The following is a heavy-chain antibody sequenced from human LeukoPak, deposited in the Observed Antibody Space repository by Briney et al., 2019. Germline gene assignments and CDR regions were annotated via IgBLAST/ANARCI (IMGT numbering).Heavy chain of an antibody. CDR3: VRDGDDFNFDY. D-gene: IGHD5-24*01. V-gene: IGHV3-74*01. CDR2: VIRDGSFT. CDR1: GFTFRRYW. Sequence: GGSLRLSCAASGFTFRRYWMHWVRQAPGKGLEWVSRVIRDGSFTNYADSVKGRFTISRDNAKNTLYLQMSSLRAEDTAVDFCVRDGDDFNFDYWGQGSLATVSS. J-gene: IGHJ4*02.